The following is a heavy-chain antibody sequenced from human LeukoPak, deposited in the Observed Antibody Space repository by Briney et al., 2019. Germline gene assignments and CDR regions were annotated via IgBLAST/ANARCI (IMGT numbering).Heavy chain of an antibody. D-gene: IGHD4-23*01. J-gene: IGHJ4*02. CDR1: GFTFSSYS. V-gene: IGHV3-21*01. CDR3: ARRVGGPSPFDY. Sequence: GGSLRLSCAASGFTFSSYSMNWVRQAPGKGLEWVSSISSSSYIYYADSVKGRFTISRDNAKNSLYLQMNSLRAEDTAVYYCARRVGGPSPFDYWGQGTLVTVSS. CDR2: ISSSSYI.